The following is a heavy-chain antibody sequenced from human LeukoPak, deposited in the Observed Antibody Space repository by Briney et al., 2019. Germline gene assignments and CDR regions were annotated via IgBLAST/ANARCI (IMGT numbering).Heavy chain of an antibody. CDR3: ARVSSSSWHAIDY. CDR1: GGSISSYY. D-gene: IGHD6-13*01. CDR2: IYYSGST. Sequence: KPSETLSLTCTVSGGSISSYYWSWIRQPPGKGLEWIGYIYYSGSTNYNPSLKSRVTISVDTFKNQFSLKLSSVTAADTAVYYCARVSSSSWHAIDYWGQGTLVTVSS. V-gene: IGHV4-59*01. J-gene: IGHJ4*02.